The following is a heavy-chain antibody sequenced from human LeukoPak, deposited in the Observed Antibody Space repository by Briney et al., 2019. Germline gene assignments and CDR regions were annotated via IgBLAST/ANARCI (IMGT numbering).Heavy chain of an antibody. CDR2: IYYSGST. J-gene: IGHJ6*02. V-gene: IGHV4-59*01. Sequence: PSETLSLTCTVSGGSISSYYWSWIRQPPGKGLEWIGYIYYSGSTNYNPSLKSRVTKSVDTSKNQFSLKLSSVTAADTAVYYCARMTITMVRGAPYYYGMDVWGQGTTVTVSS. D-gene: IGHD3-10*01. CDR1: GGSISSYY. CDR3: ARMTITMVRGAPYYYGMDV.